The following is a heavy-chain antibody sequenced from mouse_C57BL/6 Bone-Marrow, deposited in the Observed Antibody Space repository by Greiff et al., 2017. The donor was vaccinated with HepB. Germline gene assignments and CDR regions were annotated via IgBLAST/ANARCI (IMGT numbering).Heavy chain of an antibody. J-gene: IGHJ1*03. CDR1: GFSFTSYG. Sequence: VQVVESGPGLVQPSQSLSITCTVSGFSFTSYGVHWVRQPPGKGLEWLGVIWSGGSTDYNAAFISRLSISKDNSKSQVFFKMNSLQADDTAIYYWAKSTFITTVVATRWYFDVWGTGTTVTVSS. CDR2: IWSGGST. CDR3: AKSTFITTVVATRWYFDV. D-gene: IGHD1-1*01. V-gene: IGHV2-4*01.